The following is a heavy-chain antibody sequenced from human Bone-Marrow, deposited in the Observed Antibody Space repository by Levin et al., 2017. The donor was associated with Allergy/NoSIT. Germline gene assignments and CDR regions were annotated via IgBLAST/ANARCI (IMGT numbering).Heavy chain of an antibody. CDR2: SRNKANSYTT. J-gene: IGHJ6*03. CDR3: TRGRGDPHYFTYMDV. CDR1: GFSFSDYY. Sequence: GGSLRLSCAASGFSFSDYYVDWVRQAPGKGLEWIGRSRNKANSYTTEYDASMKGRFTISRDDSKNSLDLQMDSLKTEDTAVYYCTRGRGDPHYFTYMDVWGKGTTVTVSS. D-gene: IGHD2-21*01. V-gene: IGHV3-72*01.